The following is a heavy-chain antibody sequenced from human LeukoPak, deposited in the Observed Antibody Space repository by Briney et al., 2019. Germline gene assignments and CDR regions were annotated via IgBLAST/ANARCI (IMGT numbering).Heavy chain of an antibody. J-gene: IGHJ4*02. Sequence: GGSLRLSCAASGFTFSSYAMHWVRQAPGKGLEWVALIWYDGSNKYYTDSVKGRFTISRDNSKNTLYLQMNSLRAEDTAVYYCARGKCGGDCYSDYWGQGTLVTVSS. CDR2: IWYDGSNK. D-gene: IGHD2-21*02. V-gene: IGHV3-33*01. CDR3: ARGKCGGDCYSDY. CDR1: GFTFSSYA.